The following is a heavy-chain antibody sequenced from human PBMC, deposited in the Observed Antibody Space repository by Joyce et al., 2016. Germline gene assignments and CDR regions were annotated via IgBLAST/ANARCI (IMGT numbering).Heavy chain of an antibody. V-gene: IGHV4-39*01. CDR3: VRRRPPVNKKSDYFFDN. CDR2: ISQSWAA. CDR1: GYSISSSSYY. D-gene: IGHD1/OR15-1a*01. J-gene: IGHJ4*02. Sequence: QLQLHESGPGLVKPSETLSLTCSVSGYSISSSSYYWAWVRQSPGKGLEWIGQISQSWAAFYNPSRRRRVTMSVDTSKNQFSLELSTVTATDTAVYFCVRRRPPVNKKSDYFFDNWGRGTLVTVSS.